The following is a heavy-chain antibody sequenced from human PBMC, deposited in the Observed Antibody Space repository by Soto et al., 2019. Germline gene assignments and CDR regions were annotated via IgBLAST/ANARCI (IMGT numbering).Heavy chain of an antibody. CDR3: ARDRKGPSWFDP. J-gene: IGHJ5*02. Sequence: SETLSLTCTVSGGSISSGGYYWSWIRQHPGKGLEWIGYIYYSGSTYYNPSLKSRVTISVDTSKNQFSLKLSSVTAADTAVYYCARDRKGPSWFDPWGQGTLVTVSS. V-gene: IGHV4-31*03. CDR1: GGSISSGGYY. CDR2: IYYSGST.